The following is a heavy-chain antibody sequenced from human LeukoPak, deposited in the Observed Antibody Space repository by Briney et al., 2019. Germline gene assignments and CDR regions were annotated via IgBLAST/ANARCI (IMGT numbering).Heavy chain of an antibody. J-gene: IGHJ3*02. Sequence: SGGSLRLSCAASGFTFSSYSMNWVRQAPGKGLEWVAVIWYDGSNKYYADSVKGRFTISRDNSKNTLYLQMNSLRAEDTAVYYCARGSRAVDEWELLQPDDAFDIWGQGTMVTVSS. V-gene: IGHV3-33*08. CDR1: GFTFSSYS. CDR3: ARGSRAVDEWELLQPDDAFDI. CDR2: IWYDGSNK. D-gene: IGHD1-26*01.